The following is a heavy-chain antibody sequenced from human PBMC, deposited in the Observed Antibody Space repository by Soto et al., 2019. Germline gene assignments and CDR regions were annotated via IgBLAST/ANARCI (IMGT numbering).Heavy chain of an antibody. CDR1: GGSISSGGYY. Sequence: QVQLQESGPGLVKPSQTLSLTCTVSGGSISSGGYYWSWIRQHPGKGLEWIGYIYYSGSTYYNPSLTSRVTISVDTSKNQCSLKLSSVTAADTAVYYCARVLIEYGSPYYFDYWGQGTLVTVSS. D-gene: IGHD6-6*01. J-gene: IGHJ4*02. V-gene: IGHV4-31*03. CDR3: ARVLIEYGSPYYFDY. CDR2: IYYSGST.